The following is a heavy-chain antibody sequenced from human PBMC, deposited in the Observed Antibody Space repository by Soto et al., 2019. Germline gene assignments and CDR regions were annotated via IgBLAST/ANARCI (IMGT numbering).Heavy chain of an antibody. CDR3: ARVLVMKGYYYGLDV. Sequence: GGSLRLSCAASGFTFSSSWMHWVRQAPGKGLVWASRINSDGSSTNYADSVKGRFTISRDNAKNTLYLQMNSLRAEDTAVYYCARVLVMKGYYYGLDVWGQGTTVTVSS. CDR1: GFTFSSSW. CDR2: INSDGSST. V-gene: IGHV3-74*01. J-gene: IGHJ6*02.